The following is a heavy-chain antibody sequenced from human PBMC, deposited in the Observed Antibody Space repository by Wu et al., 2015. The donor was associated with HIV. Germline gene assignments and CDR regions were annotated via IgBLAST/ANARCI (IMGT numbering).Heavy chain of an antibody. CDR2: MNPXSGNT. J-gene: IGHJ4*02. D-gene: IGHD6-13*01. CDR3: ARGGXLTSSSWYFRLDY. V-gene: IGHV1-8*01. Sequence: QEQLVQSGAEVKKPGASVKVSCKTSGYTFTTYDINWVRQATGHGLEWMGWMNPXSGNTGYIQKFQGRVTMTRNTSISTVYMELSSLRSEDTAVYYCARGGXLTSSSWYFRLDYVGPGNPGPPSP. CDR1: GYTFTTYD.